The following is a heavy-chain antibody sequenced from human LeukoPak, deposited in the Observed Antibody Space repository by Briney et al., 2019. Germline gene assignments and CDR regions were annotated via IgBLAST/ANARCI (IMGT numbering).Heavy chain of an antibody. D-gene: IGHD3-22*01. J-gene: IGHJ4*02. CDR2: ISWNSGSI. CDR3: AGDRGYYYDY. Sequence: GGSLRLSCAASGFTFDDYAMHWVRQAPGKGLEWVSGISWNSGSIGYADSVKGRFTISRDNAKNSLYLQMNSLRAEDTAVYYCAGDRGYYYDYWGQGTLVTVSS. V-gene: IGHV3-9*01. CDR1: GFTFDDYA.